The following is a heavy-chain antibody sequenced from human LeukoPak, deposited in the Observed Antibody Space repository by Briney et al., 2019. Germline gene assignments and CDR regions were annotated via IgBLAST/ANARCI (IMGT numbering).Heavy chain of an antibody. Sequence: GGSLRLSCAASGFTFSSYAMSWVRQAPGKGLEWVSAISGSGGSTYYADSVKGRFTISGDNSKNTLYLQMNSLRAEDTGVYYCAKDKDTIFGPSWDYWGQGTLVTVSS. J-gene: IGHJ4*02. CDR2: ISGSGGST. V-gene: IGHV3-23*01. CDR1: GFTFSSYA. D-gene: IGHD3-3*01. CDR3: AKDKDTIFGPSWDY.